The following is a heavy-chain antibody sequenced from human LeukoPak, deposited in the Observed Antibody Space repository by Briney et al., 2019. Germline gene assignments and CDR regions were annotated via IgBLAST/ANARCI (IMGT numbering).Heavy chain of an antibody. J-gene: IGHJ5*02. Sequence: SVKVSCKASEGTFSSYAISWVRQAPGQGLEWMGGIIPIFGTANYAQKFQGRVTITADESTSTAYMELSSLRSEDTAVYYCARDICSSTSCYGWFDPWGQGTLVTVSS. V-gene: IGHV1-69*13. CDR3: ARDICSSTSCYGWFDP. CDR1: EGTFSSYA. CDR2: IIPIFGTA. D-gene: IGHD2-2*01.